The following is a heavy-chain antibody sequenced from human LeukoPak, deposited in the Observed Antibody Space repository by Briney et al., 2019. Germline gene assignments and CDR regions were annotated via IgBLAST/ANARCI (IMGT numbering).Heavy chain of an antibody. CDR2: ISSSGNTI. D-gene: IGHD3-3*01. CDR3: ARFPKRVDFWFWVDY. J-gene: IGHJ4*02. Sequence: GGSPRLSCAAPGFTLSDYYMSRVRQPPREGLGWGSYISSSGNTIYYADSVKGRFTISRDNAKNSLYLHMNSLRAEDTAVYYCARFPKRVDFWFWVDYWGQGTLVTVSS. CDR1: GFTLSDYY. V-gene: IGHV3-11*04.